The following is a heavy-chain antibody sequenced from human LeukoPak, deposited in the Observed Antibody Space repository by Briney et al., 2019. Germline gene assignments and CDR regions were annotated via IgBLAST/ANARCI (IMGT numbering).Heavy chain of an antibody. CDR3: ARDRHYYGSGSYYNEGFDS. J-gene: IGHJ4*02. Sequence: SETLSLTCTVSGHSFSSGYYWSWIRQPPGKGLEWIGSIYYSGSTNYNPSLKSRVTISVDTSKNQFSLKLTSVTAADTAVYYCARDRHYYGSGSYYNEGFDSWGQGTLVTVSS. CDR2: IYYSGST. CDR1: GHSFSSGYY. D-gene: IGHD3-10*01. V-gene: IGHV4-38-2*02.